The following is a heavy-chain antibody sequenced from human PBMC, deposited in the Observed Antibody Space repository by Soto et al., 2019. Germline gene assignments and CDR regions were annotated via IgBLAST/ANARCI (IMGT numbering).Heavy chain of an antibody. V-gene: IGHV3-30-3*01. CDR1: GFTFSSYA. Sequence: QVQLVESGGGVVQPGRSLRLSCAASGFTFSSYAMHWVRQAPGKGLEWVAVISYDGSNKYYADSVKGRFTISRDNSKNTLYLQMNSLRAEDTAVYYCGRTPERDFWSGYYRSPFAYWGQGTLVPVPS. CDR3: GRTPERDFWSGYYRSPFAY. J-gene: IGHJ4*02. CDR2: ISYDGSNK. D-gene: IGHD3-3*01.